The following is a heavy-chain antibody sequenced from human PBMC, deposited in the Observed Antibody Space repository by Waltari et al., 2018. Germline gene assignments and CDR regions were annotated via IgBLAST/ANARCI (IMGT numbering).Heavy chain of an antibody. CDR3: ARIGSWPPWLDY. CDR2: IKKDGSAT. CDR1: GFPFGTTW. D-gene: IGHD6-13*01. J-gene: IGHJ4*02. V-gene: IGHV3-7*01. Sequence: EVQLVESGGGLVQPGGSLRLSGGPSGFPFGTTWMSWVRQAPGKGLGWVANIKKDGSATYYVDAVRGRFSISRDNAKNSLSLQMNSLRAEDTAVYYCARIGSWPPWLDYWGQGILVTVSS.